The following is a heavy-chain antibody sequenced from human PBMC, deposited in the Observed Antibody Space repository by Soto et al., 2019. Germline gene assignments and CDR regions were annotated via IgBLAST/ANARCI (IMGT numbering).Heavy chain of an antibody. D-gene: IGHD3-22*01. J-gene: IGHJ4*02. V-gene: IGHV6-1*01. Sequence: QVQLQQSGPGLVKPSQTLSLTCAISGDSVSSNSVAWYWIRQSPSRGLEWLGRTYYRSRWYDDYAVAVKSRIRISPKKFKNQCYLQLSSVIPVDTGVYSCVRGVISMTVANFDCSGQGTLVHVSS. CDR1: GDSVSSNSVA. CDR2: TYYRSRWYD. CDR3: VRGVISMTVANFDC.